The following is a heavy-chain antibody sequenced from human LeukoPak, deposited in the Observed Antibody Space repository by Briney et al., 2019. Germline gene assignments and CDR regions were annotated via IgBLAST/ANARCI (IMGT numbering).Heavy chain of an antibody. J-gene: IGHJ3*02. Sequence: GGSLRLSCAASGFTFSNAWMSWVRQAPGKGLEWVGRIKSKPDGGTTDYAAPVKGRFTISRDDSKNTLYLQMNSLKTEDTAVYYCTTGVVLWFGELIDAFDIWGQGTMVTVSS. V-gene: IGHV3-15*01. D-gene: IGHD3-10*01. CDR3: TTGVVLWFGELIDAFDI. CDR2: IKSKPDGGTT. CDR1: GFTFSNAW.